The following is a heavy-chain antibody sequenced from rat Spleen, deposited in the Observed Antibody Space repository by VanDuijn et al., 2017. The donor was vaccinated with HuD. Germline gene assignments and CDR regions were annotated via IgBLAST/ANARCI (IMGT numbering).Heavy chain of an antibody. CDR3: ARLGIAAIGNWFAS. Sequence: EVQLVESGGGLVQPGNSLKLSCAASGFTFSDYAMAWVRQSPKKGLEWVATIIYDGSSTHYRDSVKGRFTISRDNAKSTLYLQVDSLRSEDTATYYCARLGIAAIGNWFASWGQGTLVTVSS. V-gene: IGHV5-17*01. CDR2: IIYDGSST. J-gene: IGHJ3*01. D-gene: IGHD1-2*01. CDR1: GFTFSDYA.